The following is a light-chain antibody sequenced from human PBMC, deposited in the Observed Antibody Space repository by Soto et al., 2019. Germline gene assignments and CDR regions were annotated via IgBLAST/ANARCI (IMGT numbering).Light chain of an antibody. J-gene: IGKJ5*01. CDR3: HQLHTYPLT. CDR1: QGISSR. CDR2: AAS. V-gene: IGKV1-9*01. Sequence: IQMTQSPSSLSASVGDRVTITFRASQGISSRLAWYQQKPGIAPQLLIYAASTLQSGVPSTFPGTGSGTDFPLTITSLQPEDFPTYYCHQLHTYPLTSGQGTRLEIK.